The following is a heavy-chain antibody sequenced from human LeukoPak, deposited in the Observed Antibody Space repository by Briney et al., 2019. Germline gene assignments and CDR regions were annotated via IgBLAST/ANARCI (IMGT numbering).Heavy chain of an antibody. CDR1: GGSISSSRYY. D-gene: IGHD3-22*01. V-gene: IGHV4-39*07. J-gene: IGHJ4*02. CDR3: ARDHDSSGYYQGIDY. CDR2: IYYSGST. Sequence: PSETLSLTCTVSGGSISSSRYYWGWIRQPPGKGLEWIGNIYYSGSTYYNPSLKSRVTISVDTSKNQFSLNLSSVTAADTAVYYCARDHDSSGYYQGIDYWGQGTLVTVSS.